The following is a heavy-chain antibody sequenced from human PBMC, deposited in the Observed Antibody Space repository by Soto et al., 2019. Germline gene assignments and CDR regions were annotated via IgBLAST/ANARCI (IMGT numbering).Heavy chain of an antibody. CDR2: ISGSGDNA. Sequence: PGGSLRLSCAVSGFPFRSYAMSWVRQAPWKGLEWVSAISGSGDNAYLADSVKGRLNISRDNSKNTLYLKMNSLRDEDTAVYYCAKGRYYYDCSDYDALDV. V-gene: IGHV3-23*01. CDR3: AKGRYYYDCSDYDALDV. CDR1: GFPFRSYA. J-gene: IGHJ3*01. D-gene: IGHD3-22*01.